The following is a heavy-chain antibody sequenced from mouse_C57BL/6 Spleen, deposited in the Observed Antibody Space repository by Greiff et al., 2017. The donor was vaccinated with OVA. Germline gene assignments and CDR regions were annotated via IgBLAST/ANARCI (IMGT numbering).Heavy chain of an antibody. CDR1: GFNIKDYY. Sequence: EVMLVESGAELVKPGASVKLSCTASGFNIKDYYMHWVKQRTEQGLEWIGRIDPEDGETKYAPKFQGKATITADTSSNTAYLQLSSLTSEDTAVYYCASSYSNYDGWFAYWGQGTLVTVSA. V-gene: IGHV14-2*01. J-gene: IGHJ3*01. CDR3: ASSYSNYDGWFAY. CDR2: IDPEDGET. D-gene: IGHD2-5*01.